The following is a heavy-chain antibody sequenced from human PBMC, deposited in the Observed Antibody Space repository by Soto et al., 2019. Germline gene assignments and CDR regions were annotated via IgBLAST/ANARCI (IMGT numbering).Heavy chain of an antibody. CDR2: IKSETDGGTT. V-gene: IGHV3-15*07. J-gene: IGHJ5*01. CDR1: GFTFNNAW. D-gene: IGHD3-22*01. Sequence: EVQLVESGGGLVKPGGSLRLSCVASGFTFNNAWMNWVRQAPGKGLEWVGRIKSETDGGTTDYVAPVKGRFTISRDDSRNTLRLLMNRMETEDSCGYYCTTQYYDSIGLLTWCRGAMVIVSS. CDR3: TTQYYDSIGLLT.